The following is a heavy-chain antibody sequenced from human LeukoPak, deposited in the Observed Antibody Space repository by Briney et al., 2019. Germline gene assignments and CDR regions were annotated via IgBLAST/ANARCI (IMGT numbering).Heavy chain of an antibody. J-gene: IGHJ5*02. D-gene: IGHD3-10*01. Sequence: VASVTVSCTASGGTFSIYGISWVRQAPGQGLEWMGGIIPIFGTENYAQKFQGRVTITADESTSTAYMELSSLRSEDTAVYYCARDQVVRGVIRNWFDPWGQGTLVTVSS. CDR1: GGTFSIYG. V-gene: IGHV1-69*01. CDR3: ARDQVVRGVIRNWFDP. CDR2: IIPIFGTE.